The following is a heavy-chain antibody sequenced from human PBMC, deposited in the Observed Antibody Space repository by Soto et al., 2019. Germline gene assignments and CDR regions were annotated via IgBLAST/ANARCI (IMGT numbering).Heavy chain of an antibody. V-gene: IGHV1-69*06. J-gene: IGHJ4*02. CDR1: GGTFSSYS. CDR3: ARDGFYGDYFSFGY. D-gene: IGHD4-17*01. Sequence: QVQLVQSGAEVKKPGSSVKVSCKASGGTFSSYSISWVRQAPGQGLEWMGGIVPIFGTANYAQKFQGRVTITADKSTSTAYMELSSLRSEDTAVYYCARDGFYGDYFSFGYWGQGTLVTVSS. CDR2: IVPIFGTA.